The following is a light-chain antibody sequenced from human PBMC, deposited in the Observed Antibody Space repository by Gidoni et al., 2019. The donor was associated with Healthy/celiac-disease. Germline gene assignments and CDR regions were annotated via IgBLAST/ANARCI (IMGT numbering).Light chain of an antibody. V-gene: IGKV3-15*01. CDR1: QSLSSY. J-gene: IGKJ2*01. CDR2: GAS. CDR3: QQYNNRPPT. Sequence: EIVMTQSPATLSVSPGERATISCRASQSLSSYLTWYQQKPGQAPRLLISGASTRATGIPARFSGSRSGTEFTLTISSLQSEDFAVYYCQQYNNRPPTFGQGTKLEIK.